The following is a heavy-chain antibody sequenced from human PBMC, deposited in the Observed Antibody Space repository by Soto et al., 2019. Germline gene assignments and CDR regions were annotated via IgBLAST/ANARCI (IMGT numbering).Heavy chain of an antibody. CDR1: GYTFTSYA. J-gene: IGHJ6*02. V-gene: IGHV1-3*01. CDR3: ARDGGYDFWSGYPKGGMDV. CDR2: INAGNGNT. D-gene: IGHD3-3*01. Sequence: QVQLVQSGAEVKKPGASVKVSFKASGYTFTSYAMHWVRQAPGQRLEWMGWINAGNGNTKYSQKFQGRVTITRDTSASTAYMELSSLRSEVTAVYYCARDGGYDFWSGYPKGGMDVCGQGTPVTVSS.